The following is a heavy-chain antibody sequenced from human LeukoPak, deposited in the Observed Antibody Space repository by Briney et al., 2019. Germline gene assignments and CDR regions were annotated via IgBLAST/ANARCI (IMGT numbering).Heavy chain of an antibody. J-gene: IGHJ4*02. Sequence: SETLSLTCTVSGGSISSSSYYWGWIRQPPGKGLEWIGSIYYSGSTYYNPSLKSRVTISVDTSKNQFSLKLSSVTAADTAVYYCARHGRSDSSGYYYVAGHFDYWGQGTLVTVSS. CDR2: IYYSGST. D-gene: IGHD3-22*01. CDR1: GGSISSSSYY. CDR3: ARHGRSDSSGYYYVAGHFDY. V-gene: IGHV4-39*01.